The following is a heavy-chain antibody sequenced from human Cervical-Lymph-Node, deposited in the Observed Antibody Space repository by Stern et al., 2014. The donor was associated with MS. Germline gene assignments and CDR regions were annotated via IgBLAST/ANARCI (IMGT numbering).Heavy chain of an antibody. J-gene: IGHJ4*02. Sequence: QVQLQESGPGLVKPSQTLSLTCTVSGASINTIGYFWRWVRQPPGKGLEWIGFISHSGVTFYNETLKSRVTLSQDTSANQFSLRLTSVTAADTALYFCMRGDYWGRGILVAVSS. CDR3: MRGDY. CDR2: ISHSGVT. V-gene: IGHV4-31*03. CDR1: GASINTIGYF.